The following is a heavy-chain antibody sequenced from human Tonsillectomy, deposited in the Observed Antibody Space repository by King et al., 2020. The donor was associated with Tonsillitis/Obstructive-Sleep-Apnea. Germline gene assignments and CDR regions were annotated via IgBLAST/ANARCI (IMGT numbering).Heavy chain of an antibody. J-gene: IGHJ3*02. D-gene: IGHD3-22*01. CDR1: GGSISSSSYY. V-gene: IGHV4-39*01. CDR2: IYYSGST. CDR3: ARHYASYYYEGEGRAFDI. Sequence: QLQESGPGLVKPSETLSLTCTVSGGSISSSSYYWGWIRQPPGKGLEWIGSIYYSGSTYYNPSLKSRVTISVDTSKNQFSLKLSSVTAADTAVYYCARHYASYYYEGEGRAFDIWGQGTMVTVSS.